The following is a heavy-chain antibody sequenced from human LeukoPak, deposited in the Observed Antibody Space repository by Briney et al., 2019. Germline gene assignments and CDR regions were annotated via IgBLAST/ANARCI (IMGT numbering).Heavy chain of an antibody. V-gene: IGHV3-30*01. J-gene: IGHJ3*02. Sequence: GGSLRLSCAASGFTFSSYAMHWVRQAPGKGLEWVAVISYDGSNKYYADSVKGRFTISRDNSKNTLYLQMNSLRAEDTAVYYCARDPASYYDSSGYYFRNDAFDIWGQGTMVTVSS. CDR3: ARDPASYYDSSGYYFRNDAFDI. CDR1: GFTFSSYA. CDR2: ISYDGSNK. D-gene: IGHD3-22*01.